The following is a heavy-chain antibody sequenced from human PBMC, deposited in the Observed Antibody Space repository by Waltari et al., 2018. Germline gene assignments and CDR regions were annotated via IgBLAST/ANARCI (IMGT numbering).Heavy chain of an antibody. V-gene: IGHV3-53*01. CDR1: GFTVSSNY. D-gene: IGHD3-10*01. Sequence: EVQLVESGGGLIQPGGSLRLSCAASGFTVSSNYMSWVRQAPGKGLEWVSVIYSGGSTYYADSVKGRFTISRDNSKNTLYLQMNSLRAEDTAVYYCARGDYYGSGSSLYYFDYWGQGTLVTVSS. CDR3: ARGDYYGSGSSLYYFDY. J-gene: IGHJ4*02. CDR2: IYSGGST.